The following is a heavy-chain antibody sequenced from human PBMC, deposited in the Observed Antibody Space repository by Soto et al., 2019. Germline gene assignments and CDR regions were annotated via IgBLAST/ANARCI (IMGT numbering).Heavy chain of an antibody. Sequence: SETLSLTCTVSGGSISTSGYFWGWIRQPPGKGLEWIGYIYYSGSTYYNPSLKSRVTISVDTSKNQFSLKLSSVTAADTAVYYCARASQWLRVSFDPWGQGTLVTVSS. CDR1: GGSISTSGYF. CDR2: IYYSGST. J-gene: IGHJ5*02. D-gene: IGHD5-12*01. V-gene: IGHV4-30-4*08. CDR3: ARASQWLRVSFDP.